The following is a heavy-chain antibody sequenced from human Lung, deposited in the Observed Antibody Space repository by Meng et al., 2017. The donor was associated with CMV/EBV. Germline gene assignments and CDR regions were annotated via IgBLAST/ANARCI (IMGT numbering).Heavy chain of an antibody. V-gene: IGHV4-31*03. CDR2: IHSSGST. J-gene: IGHJ5*02. Sequence: QVQRQESGPGLVKPSQTLSPTCTVSGGPISRGGYHWSWIRQHPGKGLEWIGYIHSSGSTYYNPSLRSRLTISVDTSKNQFSLKLSSVTAADTAVYYCARASYGSGSPLGESWFDPWGQGTLVTVSS. CDR1: GGPISRGGYH. D-gene: IGHD3-10*01. CDR3: ARASYGSGSPLGESWFDP.